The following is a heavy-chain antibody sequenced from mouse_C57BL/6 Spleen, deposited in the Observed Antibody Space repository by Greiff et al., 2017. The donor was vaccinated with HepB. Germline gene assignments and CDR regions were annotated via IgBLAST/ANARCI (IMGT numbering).Heavy chain of an antibody. V-gene: IGHV5-12*01. CDR1: GFTFSDYY. CDR2: ISNGGGST. CDR3: ARRSDGYFAY. J-gene: IGHJ3*01. Sequence: EVKLVESGGGLVQPGGSLKLSCAASGFTFSDYYMYWVRQTPEKRLEWVAYISNGGGSTYYPDTVKGRFTISRDNAKNTLYLQMSRLKSEDTAMYYCARRSDGYFAYWGQGTLVTVSA. D-gene: IGHD2-3*01.